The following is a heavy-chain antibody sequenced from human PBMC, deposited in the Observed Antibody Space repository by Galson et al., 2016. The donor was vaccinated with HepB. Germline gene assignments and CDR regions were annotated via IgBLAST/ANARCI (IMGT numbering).Heavy chain of an antibody. CDR3: ARQSRQDGTFDY. D-gene: IGHD5-24*01. V-gene: IGHV4-59*08. J-gene: IGHJ4*02. CDR2: IYYSGST. CDR1: GASISGYY. Sequence: SETLFLTCSVSGASISGYYWSWIRQPPGKGLEWIGHIYYSGSTNYNPSLNSRVTISIDTSKKQFSLKVTSVTAAYTAVYSCARQSRQDGTFDYWGQGTLVTVSS.